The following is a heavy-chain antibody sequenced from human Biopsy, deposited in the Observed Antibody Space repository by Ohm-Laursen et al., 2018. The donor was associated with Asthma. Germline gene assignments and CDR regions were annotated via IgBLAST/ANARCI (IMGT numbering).Heavy chain of an antibody. CDR1: GFSLSNFA. CDR2: ISKDASTQ. J-gene: IGHJ3*02. V-gene: IGHV3-30*01. Sequence: LSLTCAASGFSLSNFAIHWVRQAPGKGLEWVGVISKDASTQDYADSVKGRFTMARDNSKNTLDLQMNSLREEDTAVYYCVRDGTDDAFDIWGQGTVVSVSS. CDR3: VRDGTDDAFDI. D-gene: IGHD1-1*01.